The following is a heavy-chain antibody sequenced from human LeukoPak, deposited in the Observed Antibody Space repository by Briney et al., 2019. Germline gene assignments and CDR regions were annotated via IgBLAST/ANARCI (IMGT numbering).Heavy chain of an antibody. Sequence: GGSLRLSCAASGFTFNNYAMSWVRQAPGKGLEWVSAIGSSGGDTYYADSVKGRFTVSRDNSQNTLYLQMNSLRAEDTALYYCARQLGYCSSGTCYFDYWGQGTLVTVSS. CDR3: ARQLGYCSSGTCYFDY. J-gene: IGHJ4*02. CDR1: GFTFNNYA. CDR2: IGSSGGDT. V-gene: IGHV3-23*01. D-gene: IGHD2-15*01.